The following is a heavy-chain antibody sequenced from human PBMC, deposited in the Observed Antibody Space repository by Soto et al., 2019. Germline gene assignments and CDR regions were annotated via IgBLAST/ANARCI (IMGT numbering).Heavy chain of an antibody. V-gene: IGHV3-33*01. D-gene: IGHD3-22*01. Sequence: PGGSLRLSCAASGFTFSSYGMHWVRQAPGKGLEWVAVIWYDGSNKYYADSVKGRFTISRDNSKNTLYLQMNSLRAEDTAVYYCARDNSYYYDSSGYYYWGQGTLGTVS. J-gene: IGHJ4*02. CDR3: ARDNSYYYDSSGYYY. CDR1: GFTFSSYG. CDR2: IWYDGSNK.